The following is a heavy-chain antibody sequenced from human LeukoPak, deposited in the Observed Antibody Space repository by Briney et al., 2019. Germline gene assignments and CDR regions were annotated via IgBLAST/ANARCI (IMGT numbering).Heavy chain of an antibody. CDR3: AKGGPQFFDY. CDR2: ISGSGGST. V-gene: IGHV3-23*01. Sequence: GGSLRLSCAASRFTSSSSAMSWVRQAPGKGLEWVSTISGSGGSTYSTDSVKGRFTISRDYSKSTLYLQMNSLRVEDTAIYYCAKGGPQFFDYWGQGTLVTVSS. CDR1: RFTSSSSA. J-gene: IGHJ4*02. D-gene: IGHD5-24*01.